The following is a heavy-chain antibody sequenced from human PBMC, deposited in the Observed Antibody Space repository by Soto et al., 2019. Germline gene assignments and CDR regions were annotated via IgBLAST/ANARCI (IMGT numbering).Heavy chain of an antibody. CDR2: VIPIYVTP. J-gene: IGHJ3*02. V-gene: IGHV1-69*18. Sequence: QGQLVQYGAEVKQPGSSVKVSCKASRGALSSYAITLVRQAPVQGLDWMGRVIPIYVTPNSEQKFQGRLSLTVYAPKSNADLELSGLRSDDTAVYFCARAGSRVMIRGAFDIWGQGAMVTVSS. CDR1: RGALSSYA. D-gene: IGHD2-21*01. CDR3: ARAGSRVMIRGAFDI.